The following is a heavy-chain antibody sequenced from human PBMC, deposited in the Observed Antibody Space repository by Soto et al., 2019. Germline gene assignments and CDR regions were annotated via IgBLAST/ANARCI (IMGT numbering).Heavy chain of an antibody. CDR2: ISWNSGSI. J-gene: IGHJ4*02. Sequence: ESGGGLVQPGRSMRLSCAASGFTFDDYAMHWVRQAPGKGLEWVSGISWNSGSIGYADSVKGRFTISRDNAKNSLYLQMNSLRAEDTALYYCAKGGLLWFGELYDYWGQGTLVTVSS. CDR3: AKGGLLWFGELYDY. CDR1: GFTFDDYA. V-gene: IGHV3-9*01. D-gene: IGHD3-10*01.